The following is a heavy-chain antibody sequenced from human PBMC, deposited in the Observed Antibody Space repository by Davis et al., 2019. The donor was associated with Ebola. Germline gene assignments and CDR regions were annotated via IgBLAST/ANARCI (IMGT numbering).Heavy chain of an antibody. D-gene: IGHD5-24*01. CDR1: GYTFTSYG. CDR2: SSAYNGNT. CDR3: ARDPGDGYTYAFDI. Sequence: ASVQVSCKASGYTFTSYGISWVRQAPGQGLEWMGWSSAYNGNTNYAQKLQGRVTVTTDTSTSTAYMELRSLRSDDTAVYYCARDPGDGYTYAFDIWGQGTMVTVSS. J-gene: IGHJ3*02. V-gene: IGHV1-18*01.